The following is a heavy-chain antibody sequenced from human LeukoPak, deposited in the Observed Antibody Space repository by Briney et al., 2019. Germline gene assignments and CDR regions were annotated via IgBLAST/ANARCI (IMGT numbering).Heavy chain of an antibody. CDR1: KFTFSHYG. CDR3: AKGVGDPMGATTHLDY. V-gene: IGHV3-30*18. CDR2: ISSDGSIK. J-gene: IGHJ4*02. Sequence: GGSLRLSCTASKFTFSHYGMQWVRQAPGKGLEWVAVISSDGSIKVYADSVKGRFTISRDNSKNTLYLQMNSLRAADTAVYYCAKGVGDPMGATTHLDYWGQGILVTVSS. D-gene: IGHD1-26*01.